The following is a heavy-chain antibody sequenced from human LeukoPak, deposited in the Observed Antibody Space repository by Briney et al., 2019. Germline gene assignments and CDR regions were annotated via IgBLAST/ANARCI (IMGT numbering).Heavy chain of an antibody. CDR2: IKEDGSQE. V-gene: IGHV3-7*01. J-gene: IGHJ4*02. CDR3: ARGYYDSGTYYGYTYDY. Sequence: GGSLRLSCAASGFTFSRYWMTWVRQAPGKGLEWVANIKEDGSQEYYVDSVKGRFTISRDNAKNSLSLQMISLRAEDTAVYYRARGYYDSGTYYGYTYDYWGQGTLVTVSS. CDR1: GFTFSRYW. D-gene: IGHD3-10*01.